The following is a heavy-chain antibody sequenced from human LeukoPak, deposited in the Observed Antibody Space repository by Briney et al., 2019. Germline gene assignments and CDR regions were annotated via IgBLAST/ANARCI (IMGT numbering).Heavy chain of an antibody. CDR3: ASLTMVRGVIITSGAFDI. CDR1: GVSINKYY. Sequence: SETLSLTCTVSGVSINKYYWSWIRQPPGKGLEWIGDIYYSGSTDHNPSLKSRVTISVDTSKNQFSLKLSSVTAADTAVYYCASLTMVRGVIITSGAFDIWGQGTMVTVSS. CDR2: IYYSGST. D-gene: IGHD3-10*01. J-gene: IGHJ3*02. V-gene: IGHV4-59*12.